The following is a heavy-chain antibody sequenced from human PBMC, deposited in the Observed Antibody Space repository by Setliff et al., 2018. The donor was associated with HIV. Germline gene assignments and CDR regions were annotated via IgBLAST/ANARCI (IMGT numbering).Heavy chain of an antibody. CDR2: IHTTGST. CDR3: ARQVPIPGVAVTPIDF. Sequence: NPSETLSLTCSVSGDSISSGSYYWSWIRLPAGKGLEWIGQIHTTGSTNYNPSLKSRVTISMDTSKNQFSLNLNSVTATDTAVYYCARQVPIPGVAVTPIDFWGQGILVTVSS. CDR1: GDSISSGSYY. D-gene: IGHD3-22*01. V-gene: IGHV4-61*09. J-gene: IGHJ4*02.